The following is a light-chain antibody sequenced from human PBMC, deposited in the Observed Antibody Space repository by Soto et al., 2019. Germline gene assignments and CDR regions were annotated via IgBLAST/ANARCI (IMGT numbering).Light chain of an antibody. J-gene: IGKJ1*01. CDR1: QSVSSY. CDR2: DAS. V-gene: IGKV3-11*01. Sequence: EIVLTQSPATLSLSPGERATLSCRASQSVSSYLAWYQQKPGQAPRLLIYDASNRATGIPARFSGSGSGTDFTLAISRLEPDDFAVYYCQQRSNWPWTFGQGTKVEIK. CDR3: QQRSNWPWT.